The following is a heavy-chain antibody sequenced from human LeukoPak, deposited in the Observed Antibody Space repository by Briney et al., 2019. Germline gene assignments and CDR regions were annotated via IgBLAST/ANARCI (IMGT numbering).Heavy chain of an antibody. D-gene: IGHD1-26*01. V-gene: IGHV3-30-3*01. CDR3: AREVGATDY. CDR1: GFTFSSYA. Sequence: GGSLRLSCAASGFTFSSYAMRWVRQAPGKGLEWVAVISYDGNNEFYADSVKGRFTISRDTSKNTLYLQMNSLRAEDTAVYYCAREVGATDYWGQGTLVTVSS. CDR2: ISYDGNNE. J-gene: IGHJ4*02.